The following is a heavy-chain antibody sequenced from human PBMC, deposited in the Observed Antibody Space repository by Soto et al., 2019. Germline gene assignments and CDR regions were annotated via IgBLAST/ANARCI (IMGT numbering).Heavy chain of an antibody. Sequence: GGSLRLSCAASGFTFSNAWMSWVRQAPGKGLEWVGRIKSKTDGGTTDYAAPVKGRFTISRDDSKNTLYLQMNSLKTEDTAVYYCTTDLKPDYDFWSGYSYYYYGMDVWGQGTTGTVSS. CDR2: IKSKTDGGTT. CDR1: GFTFSNAW. CDR3: TTDLKPDYDFWSGYSYYYYGMDV. J-gene: IGHJ6*02. V-gene: IGHV3-15*01. D-gene: IGHD3-3*01.